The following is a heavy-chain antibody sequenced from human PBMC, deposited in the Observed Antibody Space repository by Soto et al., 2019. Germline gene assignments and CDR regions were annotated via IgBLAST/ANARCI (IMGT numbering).Heavy chain of an antibody. CDR1: GGSISSGGYY. CDR3: ARDQYSSSYLVSVY. D-gene: IGHD6-13*01. V-gene: IGHV4-39*07. CDR2: IYHSGST. J-gene: IGHJ4*02. Sequence: SETLSLTCTVSGGSISSGGYYWSWIRQPPGKGLEWIGSIYHSGSTSYNPSLKSRVTISVDTSRNQFSLKLSSVTAADTAVYYCARDQYSSSYLVSVYWGQGALVTVSS.